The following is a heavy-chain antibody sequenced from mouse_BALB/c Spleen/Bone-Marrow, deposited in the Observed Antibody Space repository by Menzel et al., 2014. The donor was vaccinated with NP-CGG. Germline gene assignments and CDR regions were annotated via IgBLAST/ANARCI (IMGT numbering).Heavy chain of an antibody. Sequence: VQLQQSGAELVKPGASVKLSCTASGFNIIDTYMHWVKRRPEQGLEWIGRIDPANGNTKYDPRFQGKATIAADASSNTAYLQLSSLTSEDTAVYYCTGRYGWFAYWGQGTLVTVSA. CDR3: TGRYGWFAY. D-gene: IGHD2-14*01. V-gene: IGHV14-3*02. CDR2: IDPANGNT. J-gene: IGHJ3*01. CDR1: GFNIIDTY.